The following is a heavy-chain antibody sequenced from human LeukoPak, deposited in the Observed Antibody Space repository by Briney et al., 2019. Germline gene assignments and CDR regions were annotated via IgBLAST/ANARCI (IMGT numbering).Heavy chain of an antibody. Sequence: SETLSLTCAVYGGSFSGYYWSWIRQPPGKGLEWIGEINHSGSTNYNPSLKSRVTISVDTSKNQFSLKLSSVTAADTAVYYCARHFLRAGVHYGSGSYFAPGYTSGFDYWGQGTLVTVSS. J-gene: IGHJ4*02. V-gene: IGHV4-34*01. CDR1: GGSFSGYY. CDR2: INHSGST. CDR3: ARHFLRAGVHYGSGSYFAPGYTSGFDY. D-gene: IGHD3-10*01.